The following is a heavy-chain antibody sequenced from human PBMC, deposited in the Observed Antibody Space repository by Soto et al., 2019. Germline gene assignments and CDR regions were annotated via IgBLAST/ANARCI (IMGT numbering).Heavy chain of an antibody. CDR3: ARSDSAMVNPDYYYGMDV. CDR1: GGTFSSYA. CDR2: IIPIFGTA. D-gene: IGHD5-18*01. J-gene: IGHJ6*02. V-gene: IGHV1-69*06. Sequence: QVQLVQSGAEVKKPGSSVKVSCKASGGTFSSYAISWVRQAPGQGLEWMGGIIPIFGTANYAQKFQGRVTITADKSTSTAYMELSSLRSEDTAVYYCARSDSAMVNPDYYYGMDVWGQGTTATVSS.